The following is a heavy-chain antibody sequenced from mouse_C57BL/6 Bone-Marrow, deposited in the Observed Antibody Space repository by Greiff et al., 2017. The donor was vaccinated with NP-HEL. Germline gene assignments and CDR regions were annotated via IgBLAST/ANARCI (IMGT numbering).Heavy chain of an antibody. J-gene: IGHJ3*01. D-gene: IGHD1-1*01. CDR1: GYSFTSYW. CDR3: ARDGSSYGWLAY. Sequence: QVQLQQPGAELVKPGASVKMSCKASGYSFTSYWITWVKQRPGQGLEWIGDINPGSGSTNYNKKFKSKATLTVDTSSSTAYMQLSSLTSEDSAVYYCARDGSSYGWLAYWGQGTLVTVSA. CDR2: INPGSGST. V-gene: IGHV1-55*01.